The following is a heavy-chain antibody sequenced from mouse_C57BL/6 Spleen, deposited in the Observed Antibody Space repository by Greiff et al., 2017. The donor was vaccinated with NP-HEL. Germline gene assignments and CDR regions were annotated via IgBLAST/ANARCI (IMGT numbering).Heavy chain of an antibody. Sequence: EVQLQESGPGMVKPSQSLSLTCTVTGYSITSGYDWHWIRHFPGNKLEWMGYISYSGSTNYNPSLKSRISITHDTSKNHFFLKLNSVTTEDTATYYCARVAYGNYGFAYWGQGTLVTVSA. V-gene: IGHV3-1*01. CDR3: ARVAYGNYGFAY. CDR2: ISYSGST. J-gene: IGHJ3*01. D-gene: IGHD2-1*01. CDR1: GYSITSGYD.